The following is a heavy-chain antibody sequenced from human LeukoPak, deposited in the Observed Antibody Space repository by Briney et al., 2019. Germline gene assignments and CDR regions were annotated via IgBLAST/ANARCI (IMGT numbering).Heavy chain of an antibody. J-gene: IGHJ4*02. CDR2: IYYSGST. CDR1: GGSISSSSYY. V-gene: IGHV4-39*01. D-gene: IGHD2-21*02. Sequence: PSETLSLTCTVSGGSISSSSYYWGWIRQPPGRGLEWIGSIYYSGSTYYNPSLKSRVTISVDTSKNQFSLKLSSVTAADTAAFYCARLGVTAASPQDYWGQGTLVTVSS. CDR3: ARLGVTAASPQDY.